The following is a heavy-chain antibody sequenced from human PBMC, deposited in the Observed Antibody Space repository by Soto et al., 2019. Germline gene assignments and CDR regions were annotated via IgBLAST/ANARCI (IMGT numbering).Heavy chain of an antibody. CDR2: ISYDGSNK. V-gene: IGHV3-30*18. CDR1: GFTFSSYG. Sequence: QVQLVESGGGVVQPGRSLRLSCAASGFTFSSYGMHWVRQAPGKGLEWVAVISYDGSNKYYADSVKGRFTISRDNSKNTLYLQMNSLRAEDTAVYYCAKDRGMGASMDVWGQGTTVTVSS. J-gene: IGHJ6*02. D-gene: IGHD1-26*01. CDR3: AKDRGMGASMDV.